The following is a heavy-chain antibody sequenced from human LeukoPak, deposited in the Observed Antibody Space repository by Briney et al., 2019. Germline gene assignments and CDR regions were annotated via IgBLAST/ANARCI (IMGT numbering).Heavy chain of an antibody. J-gene: IGHJ4*02. Sequence: SETLSLTCTVSGDSISDHHWSWLRQPPGKGLEWIGYILYTGTTNYNPSLKSRVTISVDTSRNQFSLKLSSVTAADTAVYYCAMYSNGRGGHRYWGQGTLISV. CDR2: ILYTGTT. CDR3: AMYSNGRGGHRY. V-gene: IGHV4-59*11. D-gene: IGHD3-22*01. CDR1: GDSISDHH.